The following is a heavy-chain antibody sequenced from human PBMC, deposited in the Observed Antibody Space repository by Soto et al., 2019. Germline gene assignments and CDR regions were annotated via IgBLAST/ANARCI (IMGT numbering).Heavy chain of an antibody. J-gene: IGHJ3*02. CDR3: AREVAEVDYSSSSDAFDI. V-gene: IGHV4-30-4*01. D-gene: IGHD6-6*01. Sequence: QVQLQESGPGLVKPSQTLSLTCSVSGGSISSGDYYWSWIRQPPGKGLEWIAYIYYSGIIYYNPSLKSRVTMSRDTSKNQFFLNLDSVTAADTAVYYCAREVAEVDYSSSSDAFDIWGQGTMVTVSS. CDR2: IYYSGII. CDR1: GGSISSGDYY.